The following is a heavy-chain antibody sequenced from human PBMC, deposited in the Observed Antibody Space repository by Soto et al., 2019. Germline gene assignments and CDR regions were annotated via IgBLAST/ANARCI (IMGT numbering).Heavy chain of an antibody. D-gene: IGHD2-8*02. CDR2: ISYDGSNK. J-gene: IGHJ4*02. Sequence: GGSLRLSCAASGFTFSSYGMHWVRQAPGKGLEWVAVISYDGSNKYYADSVKGRFTISRDNSKNTLYLQMNSLRAEDTAVYYCAKVPGIWYYFDYWRQGTLVTVSS. CDR1: GFTFSSYG. V-gene: IGHV3-30*18. CDR3: AKVPGIWYYFDY.